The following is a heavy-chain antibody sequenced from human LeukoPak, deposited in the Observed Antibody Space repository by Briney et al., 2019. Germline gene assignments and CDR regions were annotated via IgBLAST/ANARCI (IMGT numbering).Heavy chain of an antibody. J-gene: IGHJ5*02. CDR1: GDSVSTNSAA. CDR2: TYYRSKWYS. D-gene: IGHD6-13*01. Sequence: SQTLSLTCAISGDSVSTNSAAWNWIRQSPSRGLEWLGRTYYRSKWYSDYASSVRGRLTIKSDTSKNQFSLQLNSMTPEDSAVYFCARGESSSRGDWLDPWGQGTLVTVSS. V-gene: IGHV6-1*01. CDR3: ARGESSSRGDWLDP.